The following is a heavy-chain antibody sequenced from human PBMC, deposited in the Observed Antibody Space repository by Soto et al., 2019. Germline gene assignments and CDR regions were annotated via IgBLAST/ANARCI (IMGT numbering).Heavy chain of an antibody. Sequence: QVQLVESGGGVVQPGRSLRLSCAASGFTFSSYGMHWVRQAPGKGLEWVALVWYDGGNKYYADSVKGRFTISRDNSKNTLYLQMNSLRDEDTAVYYCGRGAGYSGNDYVYYYGMDVWGQGTTVTVSS. J-gene: IGHJ6*02. CDR1: GFTFSSYG. CDR2: VWYDGGNK. D-gene: IGHD5-12*01. CDR3: GRGAGYSGNDYVYYYGMDV. V-gene: IGHV3-33*01.